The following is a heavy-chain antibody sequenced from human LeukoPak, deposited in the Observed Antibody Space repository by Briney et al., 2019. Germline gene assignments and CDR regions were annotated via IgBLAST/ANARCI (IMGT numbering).Heavy chain of an antibody. V-gene: IGHV1-2*02. CDR3: ARDDHDYYGSGKNWFDP. D-gene: IGHD3-10*01. CDR1: GYTFTGYY. CDR2: INPNSGGT. J-gene: IGHJ5*02. Sequence: ASVKVSCKASGYTFTGYYMHWVRQAPGQGLEWMGWINPNSGGTNYAQKFQGRVTMTRDTSISTAYMELSRLRSDDTAVYYCARDDHDYYGSGKNWFDPWGQGTLATVSS.